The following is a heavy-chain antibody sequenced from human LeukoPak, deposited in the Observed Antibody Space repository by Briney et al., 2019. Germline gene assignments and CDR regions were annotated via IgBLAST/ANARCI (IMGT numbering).Heavy chain of an antibody. J-gene: IGHJ1*01. CDR1: GGYFSGYY. V-gene: IGHV4-34*01. CDR2: ISRSGST. Sequence: PSETLSLTCAVYGGYFSGYYRSWIRQPPGKGLEWIGEISRSGSTNYNLSLKSLVTISVEKSKKQVSLQVSPVTAADLAVDYLWRGPVVRSVRYFQHWGQGTLVTVSS. D-gene: IGHD3-10*01. CDR3: WRGPVVRSVRYFQH.